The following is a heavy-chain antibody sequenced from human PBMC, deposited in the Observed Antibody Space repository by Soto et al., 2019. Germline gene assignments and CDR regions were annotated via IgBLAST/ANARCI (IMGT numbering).Heavy chain of an antibody. J-gene: IGHJ4*02. CDR1: GFTFSSYS. V-gene: IGHV3-21*01. CDR2: ISSSSSYI. Sequence: GGSLRLSCAASGFTFSSYSMNWVRQALGKGLEWVSSISSSSSYIYYADSVKGRFTISRDNAKNSLYLQMNSLRAEDTAVYYCARDRGSVRFLEWLLFDYWGQGTLVTVSS. CDR3: ARDRGSVRFLEWLLFDY. D-gene: IGHD3-3*01.